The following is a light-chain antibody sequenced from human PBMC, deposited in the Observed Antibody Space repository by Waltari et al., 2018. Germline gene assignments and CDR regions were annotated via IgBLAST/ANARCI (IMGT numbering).Light chain of an antibody. CDR1: KKNVGNQG. V-gene: IGLV10-54*04. CDR2: RTN. J-gene: IGLJ1*01. Sequence: QAGLTQPPSVSKALKQTATLTRPGNKKNVGNQGVHWLQQRQGPPPKLLSSRTNNPPSGISERFSTSRSGNTASLTISGLQAEDEGDYYCAAWDNNLNAYVFGPGTKVTVL. CDR3: AAWDNNLNAYV.